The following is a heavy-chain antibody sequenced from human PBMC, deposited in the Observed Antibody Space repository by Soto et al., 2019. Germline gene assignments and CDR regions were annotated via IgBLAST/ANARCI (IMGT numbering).Heavy chain of an antibody. J-gene: IGHJ4*02. CDR1: SGSISSSNW. V-gene: IGHV4-4*02. Sequence: SETLSLTCAFSSGSISSSNWWSWVRQPPGKGLEWIGEIYHSGSTNYNPSLKSRVTISVDKSKNQFSLKLSSVTAADTAVYYYARVDAPTIFGVVPPLYYFDYWGQGTLVTVSS. CDR3: ARVDAPTIFGVVPPLYYFDY. CDR2: IYHSGST. D-gene: IGHD3-3*01.